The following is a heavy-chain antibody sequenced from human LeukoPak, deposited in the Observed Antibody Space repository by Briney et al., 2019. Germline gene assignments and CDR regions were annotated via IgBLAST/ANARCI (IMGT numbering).Heavy chain of an antibody. CDR1: GFTFSSYW. J-gene: IGHJ2*01. CDR3: ATYRTSFIYWYFDL. Sequence: SGGSLRLSCAASGFTFSSYWMSWVRQPPGKGLEWIGEIYHSGSTNYNPSLKSRVSLSVDTSKNQFSLELSSVTAADTAVYYCATYRTSFIYWYFDLWGRGTLVTVSS. D-gene: IGHD2-2*01. V-gene: IGHV4-4*02. CDR2: IYHSGST.